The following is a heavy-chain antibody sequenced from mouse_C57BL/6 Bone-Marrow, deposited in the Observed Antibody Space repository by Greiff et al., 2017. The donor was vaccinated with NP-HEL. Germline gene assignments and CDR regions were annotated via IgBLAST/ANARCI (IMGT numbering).Heavy chain of an antibody. CDR2: IYPGSGNT. CDR3: AREGNYYY. J-gene: IGHJ2*01. D-gene: IGHD2-1*01. CDR1: GYTFTDYY. Sequence: QVQLKESGAELVRPGASVKLSCKASGYTFTDYYINWVKQRPGQGLEWIARIYPGSGNTYYNEKFKGKATLTAEKSSSTAYMQLSSLTSEDSAVYFCAREGNYYYWGQGTTLTVSS. V-gene: IGHV1-76*01.